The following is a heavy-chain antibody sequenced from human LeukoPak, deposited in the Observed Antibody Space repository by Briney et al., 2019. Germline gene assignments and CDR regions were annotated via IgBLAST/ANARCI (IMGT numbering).Heavy chain of an antibody. Sequence: SVKVSCKASGYTFTSYYMHWVRQAPGQGLEWMGGIIPIFGTANYAQKFQGRVTITADESTSTAYMELSSLRSEDTAVYYCASEGGDGGSSIFDYWGQGTLVTVSS. CDR3: ASEGGDGGSSIFDY. CDR2: IIPIFGTA. V-gene: IGHV1-69*13. CDR1: GYTFTSYY. D-gene: IGHD1-26*01. J-gene: IGHJ4*02.